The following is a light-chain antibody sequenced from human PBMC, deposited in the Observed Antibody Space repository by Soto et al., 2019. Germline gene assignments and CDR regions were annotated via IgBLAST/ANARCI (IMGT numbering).Light chain of an antibody. V-gene: IGKV2-28*01. CDR1: QSLLHSNGYNY. CDR2: LAS. Sequence: DLMMTQSPLFLPVTPGEPASISCRSSQSLLHSNGYNYVDWYLQKPGQSPQLLIYLASNRASGVPDRFSGSGSGTDFTLKISRVEAEDVGVYYCMQALQTWTFGQGTKVEIK. CDR3: MQALQTWT. J-gene: IGKJ1*01.